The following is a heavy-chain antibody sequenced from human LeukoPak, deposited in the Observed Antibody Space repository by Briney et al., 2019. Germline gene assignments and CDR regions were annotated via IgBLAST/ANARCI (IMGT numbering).Heavy chain of an antibody. CDR1: GFTFSSYG. CDR3: ARENWGFDY. V-gene: IGHV3-33*01. D-gene: IGHD7-27*01. CDR2: IWYDGSNK. Sequence: PGGSLRLSCAASGFTFSSYGMHWVRQAPGKGLEWVAAIWYDGSNKYYADSVKGRFTISRDNSKNTLYLQMNSLRAEDTAVYYCARENWGFDYWGQGTLVTVSS. J-gene: IGHJ4*02.